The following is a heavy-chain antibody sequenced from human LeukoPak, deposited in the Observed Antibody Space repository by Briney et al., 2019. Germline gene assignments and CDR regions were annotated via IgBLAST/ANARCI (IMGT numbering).Heavy chain of an antibody. CDR1: GFTFSSHG. D-gene: IGHD6-13*01. CDR3: ARDVSYNSLDY. J-gene: IGHJ4*02. V-gene: IGHV3-33*01. CDR2: IWYDGSKK. Sequence: GGSLRLSCATSGFTFSSHGFYWVRQAPGKGLEWVAVIWYDGSKKYYADSVKGRSTISRDNSKNTLYLEMNSLRAEDTAVYYCARDVSYNSLDYWGQGTLFSVSS.